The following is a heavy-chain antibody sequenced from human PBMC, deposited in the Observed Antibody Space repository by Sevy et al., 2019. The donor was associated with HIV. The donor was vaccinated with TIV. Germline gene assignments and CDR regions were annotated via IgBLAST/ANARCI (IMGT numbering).Heavy chain of an antibody. CDR1: AGSISSYY. D-gene: IGHD3-9*01. Sequence: SETLSLTFSVSAGSISSYYWSWIRQPPGKGLEWIGYIYYSGTTDYNPSFKSRVTISQDKSKKVFSLRLRSVTAADTAVYYCARDNAILTPRAFDIWGQGTMVTVSS. V-gene: IGHV4-59*13. J-gene: IGHJ3*02. CDR2: IYYSGTT. CDR3: ARDNAILTPRAFDI.